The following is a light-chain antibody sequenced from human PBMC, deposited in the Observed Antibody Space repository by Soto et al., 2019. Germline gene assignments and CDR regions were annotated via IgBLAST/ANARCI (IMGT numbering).Light chain of an antibody. CDR2: DVS. V-gene: IGLV2-14*01. J-gene: IGLJ1*01. CDR3: SSYTSSSTLENV. CDR1: SSDVGGYNY. Sequence: LTQPASVSGSPGQSITISCTGTSSDVGGYNYVSWYQQHPGKAPKLMIYDVSNRPSGVSNRFSGSKSGNTASLTISGLQAEDEADYYCSSYTSSSTLENVFGTGTKVTVL.